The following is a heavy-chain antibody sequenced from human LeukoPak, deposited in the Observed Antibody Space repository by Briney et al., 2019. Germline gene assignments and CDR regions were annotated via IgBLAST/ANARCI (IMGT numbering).Heavy chain of an antibody. CDR2: INHSGST. D-gene: IGHD7-27*01. V-gene: IGHV4-39*07. CDR3: ARRNWAYFDY. J-gene: IGHJ4*02. CDR1: GGSISSSSYY. Sequence: SETLSLTCTVSGGSISSSSYYWGWIRQPPGKGLEWIGEINHSGSTNYNPSLKSRVTISVDTSKNQFSLKLSSVTAADTAVYYCARRNWAYFDYWGQGTLVTVSS.